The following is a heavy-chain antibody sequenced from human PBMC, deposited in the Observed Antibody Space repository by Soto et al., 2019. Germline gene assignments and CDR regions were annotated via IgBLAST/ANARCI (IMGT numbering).Heavy chain of an antibody. CDR3: ARATFCLKGYYDATEEYFFDY. V-gene: IGHV4-30-2*01. D-gene: IGHD3-22*01. CDR1: GGSISSGTFS. Sequence: SETLSLTCAVSGGSISSGTFSWTWIRQPPGKGLEFIGSLYYTGGTYDNPSLKSRVTISLERSKNQFSLNLSSVSAADTVMYYCARATFCLKGYYDATEEYFFDYWGQGTLITVSS. J-gene: IGHJ4*02. CDR2: LYYTGGT.